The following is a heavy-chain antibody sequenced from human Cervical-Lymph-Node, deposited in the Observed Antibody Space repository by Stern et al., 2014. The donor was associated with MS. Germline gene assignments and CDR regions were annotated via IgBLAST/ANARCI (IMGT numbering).Heavy chain of an antibody. CDR2: IYPGDSGT. J-gene: IGHJ4*02. CDR3: ARDYGDYAFDY. CDR1: GYIFTANR. D-gene: IGHD4-17*01. Sequence: EVQLVVIGAAVKKPGESLKISCKGSGYIFTANRIAWVRQMPGKVLEWMGIIYPGDSGTRYSPSFQGKVAISADKSISTAYLQWSGLKASDTAMYYCARDYGDYAFDYWGQGTLVTVSS. V-gene: IGHV5-51*01.